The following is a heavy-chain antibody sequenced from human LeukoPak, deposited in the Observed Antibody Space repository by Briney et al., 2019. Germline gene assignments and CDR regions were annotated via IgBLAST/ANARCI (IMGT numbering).Heavy chain of an antibody. V-gene: IGHV1-18*01. CDR1: GYTFTSYG. CDR2: ISAYNGNT. CDR3: ATTTQDYYDSSGYNRFNYYYYYMDV. J-gene: IGHJ6*03. D-gene: IGHD3-22*01. Sequence: ASVKVSCKASGYTFTSYGISWVRQAPGQGLEWMGWISAYNGNTNYAQKLQGRVTMTTDTSTSTAYMELRSLRSDDTAVYYCATTTQDYYDSSGYNRFNYYYYYMDVWGKGTTVTVSS.